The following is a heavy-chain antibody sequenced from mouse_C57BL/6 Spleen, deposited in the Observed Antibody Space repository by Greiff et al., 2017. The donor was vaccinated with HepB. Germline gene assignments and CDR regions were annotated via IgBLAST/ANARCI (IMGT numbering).Heavy chain of an antibody. CDR1: GFTFSSYT. Sequence: EVMLVESGGGLVKPGGSLKLSCAASGFTFSSYTMSWVRQTPEKRLEWVATISGGGGNTYYPDSVKGRFTISRDNAKNTLYLQMSSLRSEDTALYYCARQGWWFAYWGQGTLVTVSA. CDR3: ARQGWWFAY. D-gene: IGHD1-1*02. CDR2: ISGGGGNT. V-gene: IGHV5-9*01. J-gene: IGHJ3*01.